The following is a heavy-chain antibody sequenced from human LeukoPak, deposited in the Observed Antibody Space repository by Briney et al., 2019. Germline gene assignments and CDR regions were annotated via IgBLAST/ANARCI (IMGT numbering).Heavy chain of an antibody. CDR3: AREGGDGYNPDRPTD. CDR1: GYTFAGYY. J-gene: IGHJ4*02. CDR2: IIPHSGGT. D-gene: IGHD5-24*01. Sequence: ASVKVSCKASGYTFAGYYIHWVRQATGQGLEWMGWIIPHSGGTNYAQKFQDRVTMTRDTSISTAYMELSRLRSDDTAVYYCAREGGDGYNPDRPTDWGQGTLVTVSS. V-gene: IGHV1-2*02.